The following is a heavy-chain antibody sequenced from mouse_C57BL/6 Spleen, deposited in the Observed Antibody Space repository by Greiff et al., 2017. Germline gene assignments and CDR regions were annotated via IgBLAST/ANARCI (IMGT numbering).Heavy chain of an antibody. D-gene: IGHD3-2*02. CDR3: VRDSSVLRCFAY. V-gene: IGHV10-1*01. CDR1: GFRFNTYA. CDR2: IRSKSNNYAT. J-gene: IGHJ3*01. Sequence: VKLMESGGGLVQPKGSLKLSCAASGFRFNTYAMNWVRQAPGKGLEWVARIRSKSNNYATYYAESVKDRFTISRDDSERMLYLQLNDVKTEDTAMYYCVRDSSVLRCFAYGGQGTLVTVSA.